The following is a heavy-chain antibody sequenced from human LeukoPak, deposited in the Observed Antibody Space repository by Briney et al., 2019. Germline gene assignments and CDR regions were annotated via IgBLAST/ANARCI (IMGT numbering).Heavy chain of an antibody. CDR3: ARFYGSGSHDY. V-gene: IGHV4-59*01. CDR2: IYYSGST. Sequence: SETLSLTCTVSGGSISSYYWSWIRQPPGKGLEWIGYIYYSGSTNYNPSLKSRVTISVDTSKNQFSLKLSSVTAADTAVYYCARFYGSGSHDYWGQGTLVTVSS. J-gene: IGHJ4*02. D-gene: IGHD3-10*01. CDR1: GGSISSYY.